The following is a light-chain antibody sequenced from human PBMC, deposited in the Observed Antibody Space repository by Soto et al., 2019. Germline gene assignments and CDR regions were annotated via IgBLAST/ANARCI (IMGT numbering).Light chain of an antibody. CDR1: SSDVGGYNY. V-gene: IGLV2-14*01. Sequence: QSALTQPASVSGSPGQSITISCTGTSSDVGGYNYVSWYQQHPGKAPKLMIYEVSNRPSGVSNRFSGSKSGNTASLPISGLQAEDEADYYCSSYTSSSTRVFGTGTKLTVL. CDR3: SSYTSSSTRV. CDR2: EVS. J-gene: IGLJ1*01.